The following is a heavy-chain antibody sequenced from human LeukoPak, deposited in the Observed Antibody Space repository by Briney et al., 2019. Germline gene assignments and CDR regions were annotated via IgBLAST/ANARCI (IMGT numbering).Heavy chain of an antibody. J-gene: IGHJ4*02. V-gene: IGHV3-73*01. CDR1: GFIFSGSA. Sequence: GSLRLSCAASGFIFSGSAIHWVRQASEKGLEWVGRIRSKPNRYATAYAASVKGRFTIFRDDSKNVAYLQMNSLKTEDTAVYYCSRTYETVDFDYWGQGTLVTVSS. D-gene: IGHD4-23*01. CDR3: SRTYETVDFDY. CDR2: IRSKPNRYAT.